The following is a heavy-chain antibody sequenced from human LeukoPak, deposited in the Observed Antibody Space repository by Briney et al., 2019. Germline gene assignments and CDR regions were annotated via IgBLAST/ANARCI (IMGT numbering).Heavy chain of an antibody. V-gene: IGHV3-30*02. CDR1: GFTFSSYG. CDR3: AKGESIAARRNLWIFDY. Sequence: PGGSLRLSCAASGFTFSSYGMHWVRHAPGKGLEWVAFIRYDGSNKYYADSVKGRFTISRDNSKNTLYLQMNSLRAEDTAVYYCAKGESIAARRNLWIFDYWGQGTLVTVSS. J-gene: IGHJ4*02. D-gene: IGHD6-6*01. CDR2: IRYDGSNK.